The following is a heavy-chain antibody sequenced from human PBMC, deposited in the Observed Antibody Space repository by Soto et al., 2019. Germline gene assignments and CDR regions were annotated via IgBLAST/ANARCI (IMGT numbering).Heavy chain of an antibody. CDR1: GGTFSSYA. V-gene: IGHV1-69*12. Sequence: QVQLVQSGAEVKKPGSSVKVSCKASGGTFSSYAISWVRQAPGQGLEWMGGIIPIFGTANYAQKFQGRVTITADESTSTGCMELSSLRCEDTAVYYGARGSRAARPRWFDRWGQGALVTVSS. J-gene: IGHJ5*02. CDR3: ARGSRAARPRWFDR. CDR2: IIPIFGTA. D-gene: IGHD6-6*01.